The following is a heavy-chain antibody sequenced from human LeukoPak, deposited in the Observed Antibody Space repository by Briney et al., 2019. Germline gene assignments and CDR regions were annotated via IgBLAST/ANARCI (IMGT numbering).Heavy chain of an antibody. D-gene: IGHD3-16*01. Sequence: SETLSLTCTVSGGSIRNFHWSWIRQPPGKGLEWIGYIYYSGSTNYNPSLKSRVTISVDTSKNQFSLKLSSVTAADTAVYYCARSGYDYVWGSLSNWGQGTLVTVSS. CDR3: ARSGYDYVWGSLSN. J-gene: IGHJ4*02. CDR2: IYYSGST. V-gene: IGHV4-59*01. CDR1: GGSIRNFH.